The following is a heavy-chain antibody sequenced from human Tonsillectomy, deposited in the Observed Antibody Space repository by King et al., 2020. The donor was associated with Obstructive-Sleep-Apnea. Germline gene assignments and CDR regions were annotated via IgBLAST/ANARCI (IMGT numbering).Heavy chain of an antibody. J-gene: IGHJ4*02. Sequence: TLKESGPTLVKPTQTLTLTCSFSGFSLSTSGVGVGWIRQPPGKALEWLGIIYWDDERRYSPSLKSRLTITKDTSKNQVVLTMTNMDPVDTGTYYCAHSGYGSENYDYIISVGGFFDCWGQGTLVTVSS. CDR2: IYWDDER. D-gene: IGHD3-10*01. CDR1: GFSLSTSGVG. V-gene: IGHV2-5*02. CDR3: AHSGYGSENYDYIISVGGFFDC.